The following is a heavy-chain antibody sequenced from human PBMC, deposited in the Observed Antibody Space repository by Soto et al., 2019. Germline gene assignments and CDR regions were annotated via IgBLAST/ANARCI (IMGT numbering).Heavy chain of an antibody. J-gene: IGHJ4*02. CDR2: INAGNGNT. Sequence: QVQLVQSGAEVKKPGASVKVSCKASGYTFTSYAMHWVRQAPGQRLEWMGWINAGNGNTKYSQKFQGRVTITRDTSASTAYMERSSLRSEDTAVYYCAREGTTVTFDYWGQGTLVTVSS. CDR3: AREGTTVTFDY. D-gene: IGHD4-17*01. CDR1: GYTFTSYA. V-gene: IGHV1-3*01.